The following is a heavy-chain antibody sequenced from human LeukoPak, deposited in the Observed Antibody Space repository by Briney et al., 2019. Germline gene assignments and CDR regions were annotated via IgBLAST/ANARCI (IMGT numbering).Heavy chain of an antibody. D-gene: IGHD6-19*01. J-gene: IGHJ4*02. Sequence: SETLSLTCTVSGGSISSYYWSWIRQPPGKGLEWIGYIYYSGSTNYNPSLKSRVTISVDTSKNQFSLKLSSVTAADTAAYYCARDRVAGTGFDYWGQGTLVTVSS. CDR3: ARDRVAGTGFDY. CDR2: IYYSGST. V-gene: IGHV4-59*01. CDR1: GGSISSYY.